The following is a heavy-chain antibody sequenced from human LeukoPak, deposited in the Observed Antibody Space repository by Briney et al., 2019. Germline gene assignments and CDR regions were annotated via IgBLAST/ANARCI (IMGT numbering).Heavy chain of an antibody. Sequence: PGGSLRLSCAASGFTFSSYAMSWVRQAPGKGLEWVSAISGSGGSTYYADSVKGRFTISRDNSKNTLYLQMNSLRAEDTAVYYCAKRYYYGSGSYFSEKYTDYGMGVWGQGTTVTVSS. CDR1: GFTFSSYA. V-gene: IGHV3-23*01. CDR2: ISGSGGST. J-gene: IGHJ6*02. D-gene: IGHD3-10*01. CDR3: AKRYYYGSGSYFSEKYTDYGMGV.